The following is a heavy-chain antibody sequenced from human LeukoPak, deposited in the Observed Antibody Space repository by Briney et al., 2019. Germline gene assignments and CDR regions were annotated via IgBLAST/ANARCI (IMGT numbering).Heavy chain of an antibody. CDR3: ATGKYYNFWSGYYGPGYYYYGMDV. D-gene: IGHD3-3*01. Sequence: GGSLRLSCAASGCTFSTYAMHWVRRAPGKGLEWVAVISDDGSKKYYADSVKGRFTISRDNSRNTVYLQMNSLRAEDTAVYYCATGKYYNFWSGYYGPGYYYYGMDVWGHGTTVTVSS. CDR2: ISDDGSKK. V-gene: IGHV3-30-3*01. CDR1: GCTFSTYA. J-gene: IGHJ6*02.